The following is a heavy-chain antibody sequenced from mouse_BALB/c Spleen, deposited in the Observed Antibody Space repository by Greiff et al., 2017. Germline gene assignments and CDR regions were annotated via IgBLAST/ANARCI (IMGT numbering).Heavy chain of an antibody. CDR3: ARENYYGYVYAMDY. CDR2: ISSGGST. V-gene: IGHV5-6-5*01. D-gene: IGHD1-2*01. Sequence: EVKLMESGGGLVKPGGSLKLSCAASGFTFSSYAMSWVRQTPEKRLEWVASISSGGSTYYPDSVKGRFTISRDNARNILYLQMSSLRSEDTAMYYCARENYYGYVYAMDYWGQGTSVTVSS. CDR1: GFTFSSYA. J-gene: IGHJ4*01.